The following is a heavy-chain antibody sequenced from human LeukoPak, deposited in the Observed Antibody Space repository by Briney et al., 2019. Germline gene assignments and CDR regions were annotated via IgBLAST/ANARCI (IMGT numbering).Heavy chain of an antibody. Sequence: GGSLRLSCAASGFTFSSYSMNSVRQAPGKGLEWVSAISGSGGSTYYADSVKGRFTISRDNSKNTLYLQMNSLRAEDTAVYYCAKDTAAGPSGFDYWGQGTLVTVSS. CDR1: GFTFSSYS. V-gene: IGHV3-23*01. CDR2: ISGSGGST. CDR3: AKDTAAGPSGFDY. D-gene: IGHD6-13*01. J-gene: IGHJ4*02.